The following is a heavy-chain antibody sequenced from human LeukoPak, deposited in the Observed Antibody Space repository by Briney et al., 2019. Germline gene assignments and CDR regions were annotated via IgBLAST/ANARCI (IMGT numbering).Heavy chain of an antibody. V-gene: IGHV1-69*04. J-gene: IGHJ6*02. Sequence: SVKVSCKASGGTFSSYAISWVRQAPGQGLEWMGRIIPILGIANYTQKFQGRVTITADKSTSTAYMVLSSLRSEDTAVYYCARTGIGAYYYYYGMDVWGQGTTVTVSS. CDR2: IIPILGIA. CDR3: ARTGIGAYYYYYGMDV. D-gene: IGHD4/OR15-4a*01. CDR1: GGTFSSYA.